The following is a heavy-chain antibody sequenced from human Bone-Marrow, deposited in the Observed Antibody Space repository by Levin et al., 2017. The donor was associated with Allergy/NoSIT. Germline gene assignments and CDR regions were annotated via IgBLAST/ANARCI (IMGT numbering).Heavy chain of an antibody. CDR2: ISYDGSNK. D-gene: IGHD3-22*01. J-gene: IGHJ4*02. Sequence: LSLTCAASGFTFSSYGMHWVRQAPGKGLEWVAVISYDGSNKYYADSVKGRFTISRDNSKNTLYLQMNSLRAEDTAVYYCAKDGLYDSSGYFDYWGQGTLVTVSS. CDR3: AKDGLYDSSGYFDY. CDR1: GFTFSSYG. V-gene: IGHV3-30*18.